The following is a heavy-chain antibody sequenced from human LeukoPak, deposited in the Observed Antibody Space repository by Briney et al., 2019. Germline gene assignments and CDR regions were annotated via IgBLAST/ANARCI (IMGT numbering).Heavy chain of an antibody. CDR1: GYTLTELS. J-gene: IGHJ5*02. CDR2: INPNSGGT. Sequence: GASVKVSCKVSGYTLTELSMHWVRQAPGQGLERMGWINPNSGGTNYAQKFQGRVTMTRDTSISTAYMELSRLRSDDTAVYYCARQYYDILTGYRLNWFDPWGQGTLVTVSS. D-gene: IGHD3-9*01. CDR3: ARQYYDILTGYRLNWFDP. V-gene: IGHV1-2*02.